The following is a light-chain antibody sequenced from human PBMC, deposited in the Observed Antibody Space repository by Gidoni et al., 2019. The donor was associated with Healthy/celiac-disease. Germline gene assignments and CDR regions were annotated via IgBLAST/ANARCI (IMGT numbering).Light chain of an antibody. Sequence: SYELTQPPSVSVSPGQTASITCSGDKLGDKYACWYQQEPGQSPVLVIYQESKRPSGIPERFSGSNSGNTATLTISGTQAMDEADYYCQAWDSTVVFGGGTKLTVL. CDR3: QAWDSTVV. CDR2: QES. CDR1: KLGDKY. V-gene: IGLV3-1*01. J-gene: IGLJ2*01.